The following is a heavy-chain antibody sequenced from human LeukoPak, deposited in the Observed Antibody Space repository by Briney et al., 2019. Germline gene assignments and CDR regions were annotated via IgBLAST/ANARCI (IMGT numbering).Heavy chain of an antibody. CDR1: GYTFTSYD. V-gene: IGHV1-8*01. CDR3: ARGQGTTRPPSFDY. Sequence: ASVKVSCMASGYTFTSYDINWVRQATGQGLEWMGWMNPNSCNTGYAHKFQDRVTMTRNTSISTAYMELSSLRSEDTAVYYCARGQGTTRPPSFDYWGQGTLVTVSS. CDR2: MNPNSCNT. J-gene: IGHJ4*02. D-gene: IGHD4-17*01.